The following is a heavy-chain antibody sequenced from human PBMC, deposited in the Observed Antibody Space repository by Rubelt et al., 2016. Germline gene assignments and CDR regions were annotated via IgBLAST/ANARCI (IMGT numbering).Heavy chain of an antibody. CDR3: SSGGGWQSDY. V-gene: IGHV3-33*01. J-gene: IGHJ4*02. D-gene: IGHD1-26*01. CDR1: GFTFKNHG. CDR2: IWYDGSNK. Sequence: GGGVVQPGRSLRLSCAVSGFTFKNHGMHWVRQAPGKGLEWVALIWYDGSNKYYADSVKGRFTIFRDNSKNTLYLQMNSLRAEDTAVYYCSSGGGWQSDYWGQGILVIVSS.